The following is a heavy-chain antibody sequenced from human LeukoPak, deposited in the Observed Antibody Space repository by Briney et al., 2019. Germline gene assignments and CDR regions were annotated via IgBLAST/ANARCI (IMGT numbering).Heavy chain of an antibody. CDR2: IIPIFGTA. J-gene: IGHJ4*02. CDR3: ARSEYYDFWSGYKY. D-gene: IGHD3-3*01. CDR1: GGTFSRYA. V-gene: IGHV1-69*05. Sequence: GSSVKVSCKASGGTFSRYAISWVRQAPGQGLEWMGGIIPIFGTANYAQKFQGRVTITTDESTSTAYMELSSLRSEDTAVYYCARSEYYDFWSGYKYWGQGTLVTVSS.